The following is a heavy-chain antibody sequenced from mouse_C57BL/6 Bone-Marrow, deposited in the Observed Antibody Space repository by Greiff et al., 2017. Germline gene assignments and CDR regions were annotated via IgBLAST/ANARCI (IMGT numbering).Heavy chain of an antibody. CDR3: ARESLALRIDY. V-gene: IGHV1-64*01. CDR2: ISPSSGNT. D-gene: IGHD6-2*01. CDR1: GYTFTSYG. J-gene: IGHJ4*01. Sequence: VQLQESGAELVKPGASVKLSCKASGYTFTSYGMRWVKQSPGQGLEWIGVISPSSGNTYYTEKFKGQATLTADKSSTTAYIELSSLTSEESAVYYCARESLALRIDYWGQGTSVTVSS.